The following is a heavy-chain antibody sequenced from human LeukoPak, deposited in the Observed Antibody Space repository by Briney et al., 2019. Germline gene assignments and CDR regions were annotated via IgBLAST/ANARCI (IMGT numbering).Heavy chain of an antibody. CDR2: IYYSGST. CDR3: ARAWHRERVPDY. J-gene: IGHJ4*02. Sequence: PSETLSLTCTVSGGSISSSSYYWGWIRQPPGKGLEWIGSIYYSGSTYYNPSLKSRVTISVDTSKNQFSLKLSSVTAADTAVYYCARAWHRERVPDYWGQGTLVTVSS. CDR1: GGSISSSSYY. D-gene: IGHD1-1*01. V-gene: IGHV4-39*07.